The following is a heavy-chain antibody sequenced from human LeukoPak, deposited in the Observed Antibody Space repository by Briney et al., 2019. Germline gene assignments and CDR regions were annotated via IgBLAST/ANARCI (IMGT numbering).Heavy chain of an antibody. J-gene: IGHJ4*02. CDR3: ARRFGSGHPIDY. Sequence: SETLSLTCTVSGGSISSFYFNWIRQPPGKGLEWIGSIYNTGSTNYNPSLKGRVTISVDTSRNQLSLHLESVTAADTAVYYCARRFGSGHPIDYWGQGTLLTVSS. D-gene: IGHD3-10*01. V-gene: IGHV4-59*01. CDR2: IYNTGST. CDR1: GGSISSFY.